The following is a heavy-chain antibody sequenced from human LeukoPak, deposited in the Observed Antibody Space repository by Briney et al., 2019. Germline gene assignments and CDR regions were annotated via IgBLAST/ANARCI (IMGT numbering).Heavy chain of an antibody. V-gene: IGHV3-9*01. D-gene: IGHD4-23*01. CDR2: ISWNSGSI. Sequence: GRSLRLSCAASGLTFDDYAMHWVRQAPGKGLEWVSGISWNSGSIGYADSVKGRFAISRDNAKNSLYLQMNSLRAEDTALYYCAKDMGVVTPSYYYYGMDVWGQGTTVTVSS. CDR3: AKDMGVVTPSYYYYGMDV. CDR1: GLTFDDYA. J-gene: IGHJ6*02.